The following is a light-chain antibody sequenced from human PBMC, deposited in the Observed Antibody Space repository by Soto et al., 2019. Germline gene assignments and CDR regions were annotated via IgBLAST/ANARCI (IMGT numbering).Light chain of an antibody. Sequence: QSVLTQPPSASGTPGQRVTISCSGSSSNIGSNTVNWYQQLPGTAPKLLIYSSNQRPSGVPDRFSGSRSGTSASLAISALQSDDEAEYYCAAWDDSLHVVFGGGTKLTVL. CDR3: AAWDDSLHVV. J-gene: IGLJ2*01. CDR1: SSNIGSNT. CDR2: SSN. V-gene: IGLV1-44*01.